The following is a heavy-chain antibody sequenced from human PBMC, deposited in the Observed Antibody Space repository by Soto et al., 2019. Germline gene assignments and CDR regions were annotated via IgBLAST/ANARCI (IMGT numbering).Heavy chain of an antibody. D-gene: IGHD1-20*01. CDR2: IIPILGIA. CDR1: GGTFSSYS. Sequence: SVKVSCKASGGTFSSYSISWVRQAPGQGLEWMGRIIPILGIANYAQKFQGRVTITADKSTSTAYMELSSLRSEDTAVYYCARRIRYNCNATDAFDIWGQGTMVTVSS. CDR3: ARRIRYNCNATDAFDI. J-gene: IGHJ3*02. V-gene: IGHV1-69*02.